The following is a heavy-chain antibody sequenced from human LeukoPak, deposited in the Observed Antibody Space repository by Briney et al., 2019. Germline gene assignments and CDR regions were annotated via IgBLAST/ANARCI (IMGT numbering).Heavy chain of an antibody. Sequence: ASVKVSCKVSGYTLTELSMHWVRQAPGKGLEWMGGFDPEDGETIYAQKFQGRVTMTEDTSTDTAYMELSSLRSEDTAVYYCATERFSGEMATTNAFDIWGQGTTVTVSS. D-gene: IGHD5-24*01. V-gene: IGHV1-24*01. J-gene: IGHJ3*02. CDR1: GYTLTELS. CDR2: FDPEDGET. CDR3: ATERFSGEMATTNAFDI.